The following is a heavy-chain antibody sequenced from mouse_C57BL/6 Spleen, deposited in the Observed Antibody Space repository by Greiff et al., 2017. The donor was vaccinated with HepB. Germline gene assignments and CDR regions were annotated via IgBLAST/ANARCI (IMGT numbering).Heavy chain of an antibody. CDR3: AKTAVRNFDV. J-gene: IGHJ1*03. Sequence: VQGVESGAELAKPGASVKLSCKASGYTFTSYWMHWVKQRPGQGLEWIGYINPSSGYTKYNQKFKDKATLTADKSSSTAYMQLSSLTYEDSAVYYCAKTAVRNFDVWGTGTTVTVSS. D-gene: IGHD1-1*01. CDR2: INPSSGYT. V-gene: IGHV1-7*01. CDR1: GYTFTSYW.